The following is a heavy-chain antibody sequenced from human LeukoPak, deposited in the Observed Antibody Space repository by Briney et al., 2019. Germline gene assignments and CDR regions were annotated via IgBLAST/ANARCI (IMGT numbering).Heavy chain of an antibody. CDR3: ARDFSGYCSGGSCDFYYSYYMDV. V-gene: IGHV3-53*01. CDR1: GFTVSSNY. CDR2: FYSGGST. D-gene: IGHD2-15*01. J-gene: IGHJ6*03. Sequence: GGSLRLSCAASGFTVSSNYMSWVRQAPGKGLEWVSVFYSGGSTYYADSVKGRFTISRDNSKNTLYLQMNSLRAEDTAVYYCARDFSGYCSGGSCDFYYSYYMDVWGKGTTVTVSS.